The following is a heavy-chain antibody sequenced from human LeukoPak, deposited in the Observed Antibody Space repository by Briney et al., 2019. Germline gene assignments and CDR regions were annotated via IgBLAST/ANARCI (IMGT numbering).Heavy chain of an antibody. V-gene: IGHV3-9*01. Sequence: GGSLRLSCAASGFNFDDYAMHWVRQPPGKGLEWVSGISWNSANVGYADSVKGRFTISRDNAKNSLYLQMNSLRDEDSAFYYCATVAGSSLSRNYFDPWGQGTLVTVSS. CDR3: ATVAGSSLSRNYFDP. D-gene: IGHD6-6*01. CDR2: ISWNSANV. CDR1: GFNFDDYA. J-gene: IGHJ5*02.